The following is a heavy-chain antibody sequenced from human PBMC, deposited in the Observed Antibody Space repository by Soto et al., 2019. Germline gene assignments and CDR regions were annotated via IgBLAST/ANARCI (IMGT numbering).Heavy chain of an antibody. Sequence: SETLSLTCSVSDGSISSSSSYWGWIRQPPGKGLEWIGSIYYSGSTNYNPSLKSRVTISVDTSKNQFSLKLSSVTAADTAVYYCARDDSGYCSGGSCYSFGMDVWGQGTTVTVSS. CDR3: ARDDSGYCSGGSCYSFGMDV. J-gene: IGHJ6*02. D-gene: IGHD2-15*01. V-gene: IGHV4-39*07. CDR2: IYYSGST. CDR1: DGSISSSSSY.